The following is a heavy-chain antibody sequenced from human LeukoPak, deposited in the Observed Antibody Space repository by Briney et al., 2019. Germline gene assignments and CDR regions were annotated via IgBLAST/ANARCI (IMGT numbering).Heavy chain of an antibody. CDR2: TYWDDDK. CDR1: GFSLSTSGVG. J-gene: IGHJ4*02. V-gene: IGHV2-5*02. CDR3: ARREVKLDYFDF. D-gene: IGHD1-1*01. Sequence: SGPTLVXPTLTLTLTCTFSGFSLSTSGVGVGWIRQPPGKALEWLALTYWDDDKRYSPYLKSRLTITKDTSKNQVVLIMTNMDPMDTATYYCARREVKLDYFDFWGRGTLVTVSS.